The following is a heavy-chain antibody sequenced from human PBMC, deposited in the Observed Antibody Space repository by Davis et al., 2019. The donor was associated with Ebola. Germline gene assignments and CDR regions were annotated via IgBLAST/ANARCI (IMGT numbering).Heavy chain of an antibody. V-gene: IGHV4-31*03. J-gene: IGHJ4*02. D-gene: IGHD6-13*01. CDR2: ISYSGSI. CDR3: ARGALHSGSWYGY. Sequence: LRLSCTVSGDSISNGNSYWNWIRQHPGKGLEWIGYISYSGSIYYNPSLKSRLSISVDTSKNQFSLKLSSVTAADTAVYYCARGALHSGSWYGYWGQGTLVTVSS. CDR1: GDSISNGNSY.